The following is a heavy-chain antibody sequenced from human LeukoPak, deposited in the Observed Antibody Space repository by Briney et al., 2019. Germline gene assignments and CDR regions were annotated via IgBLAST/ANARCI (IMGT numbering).Heavy chain of an antibody. CDR3: ARAVGASYYYYYYIDV. V-gene: IGHV4-38-2*01. Sequence: SETLSLTCAVSGYSISSGYYWGWIRQPPGKGLEWIGSIYHSGSTYYNPSLKSRVTISVDTSKNQFSLKLSSVTAADTAVYYCARAVGASYYYYYYIDVWGKGTTVTVSS. CDR1: GYSISSGYY. D-gene: IGHD1-26*01. CDR2: IYHSGST. J-gene: IGHJ6*03.